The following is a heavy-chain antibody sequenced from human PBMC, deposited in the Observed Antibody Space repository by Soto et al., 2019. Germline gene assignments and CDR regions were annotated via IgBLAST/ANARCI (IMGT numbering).Heavy chain of an antibody. CDR3: AKSRYGSGLRKSGWISYFDY. Sequence: EVQLLESGGSLVQPGGSLRLSCAVSGFTFSDYAMSWVRQAPGKGLEWVSDISSGGGNTYYADSVKGRFTISRDNSKDTLYLQMNTLRAEDTAVYYCAKSRYGSGLRKSGWISYFDYWGQGTLVTVSS. D-gene: IGHD2-15*01. CDR2: ISSGGGNT. CDR1: GFTFSDYA. V-gene: IGHV3-23*01. J-gene: IGHJ4*02.